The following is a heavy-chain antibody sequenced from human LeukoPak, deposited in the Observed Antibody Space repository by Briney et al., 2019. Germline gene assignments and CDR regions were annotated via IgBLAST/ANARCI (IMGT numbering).Heavy chain of an antibody. V-gene: IGHV3-21*01. CDR2: ISSSSSYI. CDR1: GFTLSSYS. D-gene: IGHD5-18*01. Sequence: GGSLRLSCADSGFTLSSYSMNWVRQAPGKGLEWASSISSSSSYIYYADSVKGRFTISRDNAKNSLYLQVNSLRAEDTAVYYCVRGRYNYGYIFDYWGQGTLVTVSS. CDR3: VRGRYNYGYIFDY. J-gene: IGHJ4*02.